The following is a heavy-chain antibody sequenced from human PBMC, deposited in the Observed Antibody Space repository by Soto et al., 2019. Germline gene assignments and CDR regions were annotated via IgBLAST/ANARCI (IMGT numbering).Heavy chain of an antibody. D-gene: IGHD5-18*01. CDR2: ISYDGGLQ. V-gene: IGHV3-30*03. CDR3: VSDRGYGHASVPYS. CDR1: GFTFTSYG. J-gene: IGHJ4*02. Sequence: QAHLVESGGGVVQPGRSLRLSCAASGFTFTSYGMHWVRQAPGRRLEWVAVISYDGGLQHYADSVKGRFTISRDNSKNMVLLQMNSLRAQYTAVYYCVSDRGYGHASVPYSWGQGTLVSVSS.